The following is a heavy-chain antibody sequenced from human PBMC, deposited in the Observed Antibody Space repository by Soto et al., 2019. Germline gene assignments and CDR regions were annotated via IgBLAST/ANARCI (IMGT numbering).Heavy chain of an antibody. D-gene: IGHD3-3*01. CDR1: GGSDSRIIAA. J-gene: IGHJ6*02. Sequence: QALSLTCASSGGSDSRIIAAWYWIRQSPSRGLEWLGRTYYRSKWYNDYAVSVKSRITINPDTSKNQFSLQLNSVTPEDTAVYYCAREVLWRWLQQSYYYYVRAVWGQGTTVTVSS. CDR3: AREVLWRWLQQSYYYYVRAV. V-gene: IGHV6-1*01. CDR2: TYYRSKWYN.